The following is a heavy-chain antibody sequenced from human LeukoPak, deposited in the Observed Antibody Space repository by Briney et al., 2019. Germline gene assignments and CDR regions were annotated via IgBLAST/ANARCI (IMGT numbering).Heavy chain of an antibody. V-gene: IGHV4-38-2*01. D-gene: IGHD3-10*01. CDR2: IFHSGST. J-gene: IGHJ6*04. CDR3: ARASGSYGSGSYYYYGMDV. Sequence: SETLSLTCAVSGYSISSGYYWGWIRQPPGKGLEWIGSIFHSGSTYYNPSRKSRVNMSVDTSKNQISLKLSSVTAADTAVYYCARASGSYGSGSYYYYGMDVWGKGTTVTVSS. CDR1: GYSISSGYY.